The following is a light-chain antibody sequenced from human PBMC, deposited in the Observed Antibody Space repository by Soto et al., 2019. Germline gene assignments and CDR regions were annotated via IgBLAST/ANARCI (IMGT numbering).Light chain of an antibody. J-gene: IGLJ3*02. CDR1: SSNIGSNY. CDR3: AAWDDSLGGSWV. CDR2: AND. V-gene: IGLV1-47*02. Sequence: QSVLTQPPSASGTPGQRVIISCSGRSSNIGSNYVYWFQHLPGTAPKLLIYANDQRPSGVPDRFSGSKSGTSASLASSGLRSEDEADYYCAAWDDSLGGSWVFGGGTKLTVL.